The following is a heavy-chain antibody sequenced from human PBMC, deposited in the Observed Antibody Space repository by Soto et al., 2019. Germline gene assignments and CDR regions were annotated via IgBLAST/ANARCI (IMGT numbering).Heavy chain of an antibody. D-gene: IGHD4-17*01. CDR3: ASYGGNSAYSFDY. J-gene: IGHJ4*02. CDR1: GGSISSYY. V-gene: IGHV4-59*01. CDR2: IFYCGST. Sequence: TLSLTCTVSGGSISSYYWSWIRQPPGKGLEWFVYIFYCGSTNYNPSLKSRFTISLDTSKNQFSLKLSFVTASDTAVYYCASYGGNSAYSFDYWGQGTLVTVSS.